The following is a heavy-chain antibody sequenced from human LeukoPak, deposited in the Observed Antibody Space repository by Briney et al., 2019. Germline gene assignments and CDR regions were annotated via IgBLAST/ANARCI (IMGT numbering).Heavy chain of an antibody. Sequence: GGSLRLSCAASGFTFSSYGMHWVRQAPGKGLEWVAVIWYDGSNKYYADSMKGRFTISRDNSKNTLYLQMNSLRAEDTAVYYCARDWGYSYGSRVDYWGQGTLVTVSS. CDR2: IWYDGSNK. V-gene: IGHV3-33*01. D-gene: IGHD5-18*01. CDR3: ARDWGYSYGSRVDY. CDR1: GFTFSSYG. J-gene: IGHJ4*02.